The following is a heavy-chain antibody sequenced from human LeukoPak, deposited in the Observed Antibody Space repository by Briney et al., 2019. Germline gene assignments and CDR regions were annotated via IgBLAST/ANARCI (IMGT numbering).Heavy chain of an antibody. CDR1: GFTLSSYG. J-gene: IGHJ3*02. CDR3: ARDHDLDAFDI. Sequence: GGSLRLSCAASGFTLSSYGMHWVRQAPGKGLEWVAVIWYDGSNKYYADSVKGRFTISRDNSKNTLYVQMNSLRAEDTAVYYCARDHDLDAFDIWGQGTKVTVSS. CDR2: IWYDGSNK. D-gene: IGHD3-3*01. V-gene: IGHV3-33*01.